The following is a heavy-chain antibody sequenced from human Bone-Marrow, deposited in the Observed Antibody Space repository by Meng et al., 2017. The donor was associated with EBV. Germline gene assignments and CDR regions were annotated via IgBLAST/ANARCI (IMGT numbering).Heavy chain of an antibody. CDR2: IYYSGST. Sequence: QVQLPESGPGTLKPSETLSLTCTVSGGSLSSGCYYWSWIRQPPGKGLEWIVYIYYSGSTNYNPSLKSRVTISVDTSKNQFSLKLSSVTAADTAVYYCARATSGWVEIYYWGQGTLVTVSS. D-gene: IGHD6-19*01. J-gene: IGHJ4*02. V-gene: IGHV4-61*01. CDR1: GGSLSSGCYY. CDR3: ARATSGWVEIYY.